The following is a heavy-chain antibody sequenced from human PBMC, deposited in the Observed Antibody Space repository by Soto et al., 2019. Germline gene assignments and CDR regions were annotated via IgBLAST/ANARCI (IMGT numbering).Heavy chain of an antibody. J-gene: IGHJ4*02. Sequence: DVQLLESGGGVVQSGGSLRLSCSASGFAFSDYSMHWVRQAPGKGPEWVSAISGGGGNTYYAGSVNGRFTISRDNSRNTLYLQMHSLRDDDTALYYCAKATYGSGATLDSWGQGTRCTVSS. CDR2: ISGGGGNT. CDR1: GFAFSDYS. CDR3: AKATYGSGATLDS. D-gene: IGHD6-19*01. V-gene: IGHV3-23*01.